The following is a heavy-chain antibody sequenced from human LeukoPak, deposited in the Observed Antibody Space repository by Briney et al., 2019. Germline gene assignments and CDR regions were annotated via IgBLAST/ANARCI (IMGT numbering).Heavy chain of an antibody. CDR1: GFTFSSYG. CDR3: AREPSGGSYYYGMDV. D-gene: IGHD2-15*01. Sequence: PGRSLRLSCSASGFTFSSYGIHWVRQAPSKGLEWVAVIWFDGSYKYYADTVKGRFTISRVNTKNTVYLQMDSLRVEDTAIYYCAREPSGGSYYYGMDVWGQGTTVTVSS. J-gene: IGHJ6*02. CDR2: IWFDGSYK. V-gene: IGHV3-33*01.